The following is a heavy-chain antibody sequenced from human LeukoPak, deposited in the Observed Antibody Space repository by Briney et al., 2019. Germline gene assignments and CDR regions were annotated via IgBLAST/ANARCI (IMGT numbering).Heavy chain of an antibody. CDR2: INHSGST. CDR3: ARGEHIVVVTATDYWYFDL. D-gene: IGHD2-21*02. J-gene: IGHJ2*01. V-gene: IGHV4-34*01. CDR1: GGSFSGYY. Sequence: PSETLSLTCAVYGGSFSGYYWSWIRQPPGKGLEWIGEINHSGSTNYNLSLESRVTISVDTSKNQFSLKLSSVTAADTAVYYCARGEHIVVVTATDYWYFDLWGRGTLVTVSS.